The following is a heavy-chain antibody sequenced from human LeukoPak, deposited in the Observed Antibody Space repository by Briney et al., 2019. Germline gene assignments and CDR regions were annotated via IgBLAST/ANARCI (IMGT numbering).Heavy chain of an antibody. CDR3: ARDPYRQWLVQGQDLLDY. V-gene: IGHV1-2*02. Sequence: GASVKVSCKTSGYIFTDYYIHWVRQAPGQGLEWVGWIHPNSGGTKYAQSFQGRVTMTRDTSISTAYMELSRLRSDDTAVYYCARDPYRQWLVQGQDLLDYWGQGTLVTVSS. CDR1: GYIFTDYY. CDR2: IHPNSGGT. J-gene: IGHJ4*02. D-gene: IGHD6-19*01.